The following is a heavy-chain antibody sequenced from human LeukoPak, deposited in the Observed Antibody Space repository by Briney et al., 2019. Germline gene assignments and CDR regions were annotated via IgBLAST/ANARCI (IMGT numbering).Heavy chain of an antibody. CDR2: TSKDEKNK. V-gene: IGHV3-30*03. D-gene: IGHD3-16*01. J-gene: IGHJ4*02. Sequence: PGGSLRLSCVASGLTFRTYAMHWARQAPGKGPEWVTFTSKDEKNKFYADSVKGRFTVSRDNSKNTVYLQMNRLRLEDTAVYYCARAFSYDPEPFDFWGQGSLVTVSS. CDR1: GLTFRTYA. CDR3: ARAFSYDPEPFDF.